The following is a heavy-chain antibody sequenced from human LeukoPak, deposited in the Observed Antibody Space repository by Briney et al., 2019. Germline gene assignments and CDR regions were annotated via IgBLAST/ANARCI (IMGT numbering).Heavy chain of an antibody. CDR3: ARAKVVPGAKRWFDP. J-gene: IGHJ5*02. V-gene: IGHV4-34*01. CDR1: GGSFSGYY. Sequence: SETLSLTCAVYGGSFSGYYWSWLRQPPGKGLEWIGEINHSGSTNYNPSLKSRVTISVDTSKNQFSLKLSSVTAADTAVYYCARAKVVPGAKRWFDPWGQGTLVTVSS. CDR2: INHSGST. D-gene: IGHD2-2*01.